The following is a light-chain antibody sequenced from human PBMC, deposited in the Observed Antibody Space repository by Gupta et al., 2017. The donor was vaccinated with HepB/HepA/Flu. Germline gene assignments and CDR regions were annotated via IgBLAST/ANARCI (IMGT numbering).Light chain of an antibody. CDR1: QLDDGTY. CDR2: GPS. J-gene: IGKJ1*01. V-gene: IGKV3-20*01. Sequence: ETVLTPSPGTPSLSPGERATLSCTASQLDDGTYLVWYQQRPGQAPRPLLYGPSSSTTGLPERISGSGCGKKFTLTISSREQADVAVYYCQRDGGLPPWTFGQGTKVEIK. CDR3: QRDGGLPPWT.